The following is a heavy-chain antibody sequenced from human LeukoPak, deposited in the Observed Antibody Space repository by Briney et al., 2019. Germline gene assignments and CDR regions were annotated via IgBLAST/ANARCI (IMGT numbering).Heavy chain of an antibody. Sequence: PSETLSLTCTVSGGSISSYYWSWIRQPAGKGLEWIGRIYTSGSTNYNPSLKSRVTMSVDTSKNQFSLKLSSVTAADTAVYYCARAHSTYYDILTGPHRRNPVPYYYYMDVWGKGTTVTISS. J-gene: IGHJ6*03. V-gene: IGHV4-4*07. D-gene: IGHD3-9*01. CDR2: IYTSGST. CDR3: ARAHSTYYDILTGPHRRNPVPYYYYMDV. CDR1: GGSISSYY.